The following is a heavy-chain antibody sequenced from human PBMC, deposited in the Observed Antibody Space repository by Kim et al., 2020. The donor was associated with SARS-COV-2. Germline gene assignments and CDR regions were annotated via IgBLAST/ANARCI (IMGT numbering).Heavy chain of an antibody. CDR3: ARTKIVVVPAAPGDRWFDP. CDR2: ISGSGGST. D-gene: IGHD2-2*01. V-gene: IGHV3-23*01. J-gene: IGHJ5*02. Sequence: GGSLRLSCAASGFTFSSYAMSWVRQAPGKGLEWVSAISGSGGSTYYADSVKGRFTISRDNSKNTLYLQMNSLRAEDTAVYYCARTKIVVVPAAPGDRWFDPWGQGTLVTVSS. CDR1: GFTFSSYA.